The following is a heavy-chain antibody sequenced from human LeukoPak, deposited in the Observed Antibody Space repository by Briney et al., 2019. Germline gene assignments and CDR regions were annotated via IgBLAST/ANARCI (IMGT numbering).Heavy chain of an antibody. D-gene: IGHD3-16*01. V-gene: IGHV1-2*02. J-gene: IGHJ4*02. CDR3: ARDAGDAPDY. CDR2: INPNSGGT. Sequence: GASVTVSCTASGYTFTGYYMHWVRQAPGQGLEWMGWINPNSGGTNYAQKFQGRVTMTRDMSISTAYMELSRLRSDDTAVYYCARDAGDAPDYWGQGTLVTVSS. CDR1: GYTFTGYY.